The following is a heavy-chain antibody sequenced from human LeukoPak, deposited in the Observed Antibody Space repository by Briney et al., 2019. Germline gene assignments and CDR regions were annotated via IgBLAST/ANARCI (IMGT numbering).Heavy chain of an antibody. Sequence: ASVKVSCKVSGYTPTELSMHWVRQAPGKGLEWMGGFDPEDGETIYAQKFQGRVTMTEDTSTDTAYMELSSLRSEDTAVYYCATVYYYGSVYWFDPWGQGTLVTVSS. CDR3: ATVYYYGSVYWFDP. D-gene: IGHD3-10*01. CDR2: FDPEDGET. V-gene: IGHV1-24*01. J-gene: IGHJ5*02. CDR1: GYTPTELS.